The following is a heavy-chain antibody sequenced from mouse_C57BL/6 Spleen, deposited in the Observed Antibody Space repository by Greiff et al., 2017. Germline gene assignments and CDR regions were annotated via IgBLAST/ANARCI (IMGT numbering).Heavy chain of an antibody. CDR2: IYPSDGCT. Sequence: VQLQQSDAELVKPGASVKISCKVSGYTFTDHTIHWMKQRPEQGLEWIGYIYPSDGCTNYHEKFKGKATLPADKSSSTAYMQLNSLTSEDSAVYFCGRSPLRGPRRALAYWGQGTLVTVS. V-gene: IGHV1-78*01. D-gene: IGHD3-3*01. J-gene: IGHJ4*01. CDR1: GYTFTDHT. CDR3: GRSPLRGPRRALAY.